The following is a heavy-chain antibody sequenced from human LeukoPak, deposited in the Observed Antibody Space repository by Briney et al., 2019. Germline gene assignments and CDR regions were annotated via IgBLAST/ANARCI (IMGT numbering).Heavy chain of an antibody. CDR2: ISGSSTYI. CDR1: GFTFSSYT. V-gene: IGHV3-21*01. CDR3: ATDCSNDNCYST. J-gene: IGHJ4*02. D-gene: IGHD2-2*01. Sequence: PGGSLRLSCAASGFTFSSYTMNWVRQAPGKGLEWVSSISGSSTYIYYADSVKGRFSISRDNAKNSLYLQMNSLRVEDTAVYYCATDCSNDNCYSTWGQGTLVTVSS.